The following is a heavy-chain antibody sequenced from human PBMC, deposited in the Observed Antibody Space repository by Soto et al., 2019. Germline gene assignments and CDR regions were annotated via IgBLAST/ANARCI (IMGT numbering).Heavy chain of an antibody. CDR2: INAGNGNT. CDR3: ARQGLERGMRDY. J-gene: IGHJ4*02. D-gene: IGHD1-1*01. Sequence: GASVKASCKVSRDSYTKYVIYWVHQSPGQRLEWMGWINAGNGNTKYSQKFQSRVTITRDTSASTAYMELSSLRSEDTDVYYCARQGLERGMRDYSGQGTLVTVSS. CDR1: RDSYTKYV. V-gene: IGHV1-3*01.